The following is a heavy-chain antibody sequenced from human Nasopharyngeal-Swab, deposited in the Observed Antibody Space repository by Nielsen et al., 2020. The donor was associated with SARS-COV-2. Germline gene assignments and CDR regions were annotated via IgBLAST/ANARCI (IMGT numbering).Heavy chain of an antibody. D-gene: IGHD3-10*01. CDR2: ISYDGSNK. Sequence: GESLKISCAASGFTFSSYGMHWVRQAPGKGLEWVAVISYDGSNKYYADSVKGRFTISRDNSKNTLYLQMNSLRAEDTAVYYCAKSAGRLLWFGELSPFFDYWGQGTLVTVSP. CDR1: GFTFSSYG. J-gene: IGHJ4*02. CDR3: AKSAGRLLWFGELSPFFDY. V-gene: IGHV3-30*18.